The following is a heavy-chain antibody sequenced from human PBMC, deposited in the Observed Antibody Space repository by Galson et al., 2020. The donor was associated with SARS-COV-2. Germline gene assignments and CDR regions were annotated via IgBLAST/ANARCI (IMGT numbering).Heavy chain of an antibody. CDR2: ISYYGTKR. CDR3: ARETDDYTSSWYDY. D-gene: IGHD6-13*01. Sequence: GGSLRLSCRASGFTFSSSAMHWVRQAPGKGREWVAIISYYGTKRYNLASVKGRFTISRDNSKNTLYLQMDSLTTEDTAVYYCARETDDYTSSWYDYWGQGTLVTVSS. J-gene: IGHJ4*02. V-gene: IGHV3-30*04. CDR1: GFTFSSSA.